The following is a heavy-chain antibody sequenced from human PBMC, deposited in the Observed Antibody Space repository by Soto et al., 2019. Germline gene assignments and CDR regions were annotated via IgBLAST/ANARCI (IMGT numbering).Heavy chain of an antibody. CDR1: GGSISSGDYY. V-gene: IGHV4-30-4*01. CDR2: IYYSGST. D-gene: IGHD1-26*01. Sequence: PSETLSLTCTVSGGSISSGDYYWSWIRQPPGKGLEWIGYIYYSGSTYYNPSLKSRVTISVDTSKNQFSLKLSSVTAADTAVYYCARVLVGGNYYYGMDVWGQGTTVTVSS. J-gene: IGHJ6*02. CDR3: ARVLVGGNYYYGMDV.